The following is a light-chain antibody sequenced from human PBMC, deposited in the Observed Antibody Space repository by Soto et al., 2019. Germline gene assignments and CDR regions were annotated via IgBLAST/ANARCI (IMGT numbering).Light chain of an antibody. V-gene: IGKV3-20*01. CDR1: QSVSNIY. CDR2: GAS. Sequence: DIVLTQSPGTLSLSPGERATLSCRASQSVSNIYIAWYQQKPGQAPRVLIYGASRRATGIPDRFSGSRSGTDFTLTISRLEPEDFAVYYCQQYSSSFRTFGQGTKVDIK. J-gene: IGKJ1*01. CDR3: QQYSSSFRT.